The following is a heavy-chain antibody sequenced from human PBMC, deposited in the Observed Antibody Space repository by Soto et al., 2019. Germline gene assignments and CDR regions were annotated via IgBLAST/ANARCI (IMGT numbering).Heavy chain of an antibody. CDR3: ARGWGGYFDL. V-gene: IGHV4-59*11. D-gene: IGHD1-26*01. J-gene: IGHJ2*01. Sequence: QVQLQESGPGLVKPSETLSLTCTVSGGSISSHYWSWIRQPPGKGLEWIGYIYYSGSTNYNPSHKSRVAISVDTSTNQFSLKLSSVTAAATAVYYCARGWGGYFDLWGLGTLVTVSS. CDR2: IYYSGST. CDR1: GGSISSHY.